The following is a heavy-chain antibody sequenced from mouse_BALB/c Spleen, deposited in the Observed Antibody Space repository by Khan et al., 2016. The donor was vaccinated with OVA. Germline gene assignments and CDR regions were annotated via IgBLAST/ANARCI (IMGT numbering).Heavy chain of an antibody. V-gene: IGHV5-15*02. J-gene: IGHJ3*01. CDR3: ARCGKGGFAY. CDR1: GFTFSDYG. CDR2: VSSLAYNF. Sequence: EVELVESGGGLVQPGGSRKLSCAASGFTFSDYGMAWVRQAPGKGPEWVAFVSSLAYNFYYADTVTGRFTISRENAKNTLYLEMSSLRSEDTAMYYGARCGKGGFAYWGQGTLVTVSA.